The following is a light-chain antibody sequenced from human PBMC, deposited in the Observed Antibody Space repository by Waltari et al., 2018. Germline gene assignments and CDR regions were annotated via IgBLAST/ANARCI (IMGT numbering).Light chain of an antibody. CDR3: MQGTHWPYT. J-gene: IGKJ2*01. CDR1: RSLVHSDGNTH. V-gene: IGKV2-30*02. Sequence: DVVMTQSPLSLSVTLGQTASISCTSSRSLVHSDGNTHLVWFHQRPGQSPRRLIYKVSNRDSRVPDRFGGSGSGSDFTLKISYVEAEDVGVYYCMQGTHWPYTFGQGTKLDIK. CDR2: KVS.